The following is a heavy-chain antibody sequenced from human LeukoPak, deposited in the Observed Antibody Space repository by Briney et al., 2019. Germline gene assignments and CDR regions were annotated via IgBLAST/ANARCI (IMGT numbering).Heavy chain of an antibody. D-gene: IGHD1-1*01. CDR1: GFTFSLSW. CDR2: INYDARSR. J-gene: IGHJ1*01. Sequence: GGSLRLSCAASGFTFSLSWMLWVRQAPGKGLEGVSSINYDARSRTYADSVKGRLTISRDNAENTLFLQMNSLRVEDSAIYSCVRGAGPGTPFDWGQGILVTVSS. CDR3: VRGAGPGTPFD. V-gene: IGHV3-74*01.